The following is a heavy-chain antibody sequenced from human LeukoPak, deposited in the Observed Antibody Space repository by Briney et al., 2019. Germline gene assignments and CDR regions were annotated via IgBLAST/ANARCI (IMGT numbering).Heavy chain of an antibody. Sequence: PSETLSLTCTVSGGSISSYYWSWIRHPPGKGLEWIGYIYYSGGTNYNPSLKSRVTISVDTSKNQFSLKLSSVTAADTAVYYCARRVGATSHDLDYWGQGTLVTVSS. CDR2: IYYSGGT. CDR1: GGSISSYY. V-gene: IGHV4-59*01. J-gene: IGHJ4*02. D-gene: IGHD1-26*01. CDR3: ARRVGATSHDLDY.